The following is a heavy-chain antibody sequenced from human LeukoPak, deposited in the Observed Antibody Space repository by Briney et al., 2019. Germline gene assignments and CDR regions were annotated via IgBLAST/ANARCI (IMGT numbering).Heavy chain of an antibody. CDR2: IIPIFGTA. CDR1: GGTFSSYA. Sequence: SVKVSCKASGGTFSSYAISWVRQAPGQGLEWMGGIIPIFGTANYAQKFQGRVTITADKSTSTAYMELSSLRSEDTAVYYCATTYGSSGRPLYPFDYWGQGTLVTVSS. J-gene: IGHJ4*02. D-gene: IGHD3-22*01. CDR3: ATTYGSSGRPLYPFDY. V-gene: IGHV1-69*06.